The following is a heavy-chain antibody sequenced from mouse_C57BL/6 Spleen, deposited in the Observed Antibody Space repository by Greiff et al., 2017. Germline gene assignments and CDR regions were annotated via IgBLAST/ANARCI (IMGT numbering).Heavy chain of an antibody. D-gene: IGHD2-2*01. J-gene: IGHJ4*01. V-gene: IGHV1-9*01. Sequence: QVQLQQSGAELMKPGASVKLSCKATGYTFTGYWIEWVKQSPGHGLEWIGEILPRSGSTESNEEFKGKDTFTADTYSNTAYMQLSSLTTEDSAIYYCARGWLRRAMDYWGQGTSVTVSS. CDR2: ILPRSGST. CDR3: ARGWLRRAMDY. CDR1: GYTFTGYW.